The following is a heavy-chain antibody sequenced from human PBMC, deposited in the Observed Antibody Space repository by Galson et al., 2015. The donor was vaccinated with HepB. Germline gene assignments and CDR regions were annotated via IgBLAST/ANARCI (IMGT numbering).Heavy chain of an antibody. Sequence: SLRLSCAASGFTFRDFYMSWVRQAPGKGLDYISYISSGGTITFYADSVKGRFTVSRDNAKKSVRLQVNRLTGDDTAVYYCARHVEYCSNGTCYFGMDVWGQGTTVTVSS. CDR1: GFTFRDFY. D-gene: IGHD2-8*01. J-gene: IGHJ6*02. V-gene: IGHV3-11*01. CDR3: ARHVEYCSNGTCYFGMDV. CDR2: ISSGGTIT.